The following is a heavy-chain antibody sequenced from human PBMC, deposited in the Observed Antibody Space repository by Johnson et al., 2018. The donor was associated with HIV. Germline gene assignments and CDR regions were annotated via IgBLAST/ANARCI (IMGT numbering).Heavy chain of an antibody. CDR2: INWNGGST. D-gene: IGHD3-10*01. J-gene: IGHJ3*02. Sequence: VQLVESGGGLVKPGGSLRLSCAASGFTFSDYYMSWIRQAPGKGLEWVSGINWNGGSTGYADSVKGRFTISRDNAKNSLYLQMNSLRAEDTALYYCARDPIAFRNYYGSGSAFDIWGQGTMVTVSS. V-gene: IGHV3-20*04. CDR1: GFTFSDYY. CDR3: ARDPIAFRNYYGSGSAFDI.